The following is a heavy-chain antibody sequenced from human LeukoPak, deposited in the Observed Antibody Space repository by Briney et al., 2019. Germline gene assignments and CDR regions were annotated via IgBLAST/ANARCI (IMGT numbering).Heavy chain of an antibody. CDR2: ISYDGSNK. J-gene: IGHJ6*02. CDR3: ARDRVDSSGYSGYYYYYGMDV. D-gene: IGHD3-22*01. Sequence: GGSLRLSCAASGFTFSSYGMHWVRQAPGKGLEWVAVISYDGSNKYYADSVRGRFTISRDNSKNTLYLQMNSLRAEDTAVYYCARDRVDSSGYSGYYYYYGMDVWGQGTTVTVSS. V-gene: IGHV3-30*03. CDR1: GFTFSSYG.